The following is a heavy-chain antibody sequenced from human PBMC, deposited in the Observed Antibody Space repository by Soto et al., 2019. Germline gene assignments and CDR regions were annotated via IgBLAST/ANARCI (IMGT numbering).Heavy chain of an antibody. CDR3: ATRDILTGYYRDYYYYGMDV. CDR2: IYYSGST. Sequence: PSETLALTCTVSGGSISSSSYYWGWIRQPPGKGLEWIGSIYYSGSTYYNPSLKSRVTISVDTSKNQFSLKLSSVTAADTAVYYCATRDILTGYYRDYYYYGMDVWGQGTTVTVSS. V-gene: IGHV4-39*01. D-gene: IGHD3-9*01. CDR1: GGSISSSSYY. J-gene: IGHJ6*02.